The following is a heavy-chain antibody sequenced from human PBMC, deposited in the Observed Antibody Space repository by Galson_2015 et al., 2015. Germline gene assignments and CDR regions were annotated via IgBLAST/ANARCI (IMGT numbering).Heavy chain of an antibody. CDR2: ISSSGGST. CDR3: AKDGAASANRGYFEY. Sequence: SLRLSCAASGFTFSSSGLNWVRQAPGKGLEWVSGISSSGGSTFNADSVKGRFTISRDNSKNTLYLQMTSLRAEDTAVYYCAKDGAASANRGYFEYWGRGTLVTVSS. D-gene: IGHD4/OR15-4a*01. V-gene: IGHV3-23*01. J-gene: IGHJ4*02. CDR1: GFTFSSSG.